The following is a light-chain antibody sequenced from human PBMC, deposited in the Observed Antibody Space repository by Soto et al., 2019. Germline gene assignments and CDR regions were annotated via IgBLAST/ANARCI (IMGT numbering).Light chain of an antibody. V-gene: IGLV1-44*01. Sequence: QSVLTQPPSASGTPGQRVTISCSGSSSNIGSKTVNWYQQLPGTAPKLLIYSNKQRSSGIPDRFSGSKSGTSASLAISGLQSEEEADYYCAAWDDSLNGVVFGGGTKLTVL. CDR2: SNK. J-gene: IGLJ2*01. CDR1: SSNIGSKT. CDR3: AAWDDSLNGVV.